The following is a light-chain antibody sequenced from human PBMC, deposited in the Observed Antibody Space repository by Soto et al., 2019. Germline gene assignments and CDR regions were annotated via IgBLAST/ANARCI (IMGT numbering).Light chain of an antibody. CDR1: QSVSSN. CDR3: QKYNNWPWT. Sequence: EIVMTQSPATLSVSPGERATLSCRASQSVSSNLAWYQQKPGQAPRLLIYGASTRATGIPARFSGSGSGTEFTLTINSLQSKDFAVYYCQKYNNWPWTFGQGTKVEIK. CDR2: GAS. J-gene: IGKJ1*01. V-gene: IGKV3-15*01.